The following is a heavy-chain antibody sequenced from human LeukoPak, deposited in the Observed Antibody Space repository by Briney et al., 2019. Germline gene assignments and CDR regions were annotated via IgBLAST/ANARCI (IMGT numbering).Heavy chain of an antibody. Sequence: GGSLRLSCAASGFTFSSYEMNWVRQAPGKGLEWVSGISWNSGSIGYADSVKGRFTISRDNAKNSLYLQMNSLRAEDMALYYCAKEIGPYYDFWSGQDDAFDIWGQGTMVTVSS. D-gene: IGHD3-3*01. V-gene: IGHV3-9*03. J-gene: IGHJ3*02. CDR2: ISWNSGSI. CDR3: AKEIGPYYDFWSGQDDAFDI. CDR1: GFTFSSYE.